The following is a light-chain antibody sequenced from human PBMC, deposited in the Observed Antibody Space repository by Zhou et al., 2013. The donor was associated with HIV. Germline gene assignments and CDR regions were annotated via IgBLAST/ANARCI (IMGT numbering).Light chain of an antibody. CDR1: QGISNY. J-gene: IGKJ1*01. Sequence: DIQLTQSPSFLSASVGGRVTITCRASQGISNYLAWYQQKLGEVPKLLIYGASTLQSGVPSRFSGSGSGTDFTLTISSLQPEDVATYYCHRYDSAPRTFGQGTKVEIK. CDR2: GAS. V-gene: IGKV1-27*01. CDR3: HRYDSAPRT.